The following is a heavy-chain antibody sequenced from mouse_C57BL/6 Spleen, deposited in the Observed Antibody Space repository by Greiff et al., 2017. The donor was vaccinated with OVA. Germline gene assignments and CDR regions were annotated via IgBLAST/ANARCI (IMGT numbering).Heavy chain of an antibody. CDR1: GYTFTSYW. CDR3: ARPTRDYAMGY. Sequence: QVQLQQPGAELVMPGASVKLSCKASGYTFTSYWMHWVKQRPGQGLEWIGEIDPSDSYTNYNQKFKGKSTLTVDKSSSTAYMQLSSLTSEDSAVYYCARPTRDYAMGYWGQGTSVTVSS. J-gene: IGHJ4*01. D-gene: IGHD3-3*01. CDR2: IDPSDSYT. V-gene: IGHV1-69*01.